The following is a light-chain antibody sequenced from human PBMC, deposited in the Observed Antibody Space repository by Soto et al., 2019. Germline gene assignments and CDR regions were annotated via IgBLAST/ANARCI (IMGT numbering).Light chain of an antibody. CDR3: QQYGGSLLT. CDR1: QGISTH. J-gene: IGKJ4*01. V-gene: IGKV1-9*01. CDR2: DAS. Sequence: DIQLTQSPSFLSASVGDRVTITCRASQGISTHLAWYQQKSGKAPKLLIRDASTLQTGVPSRFSGSGSGTEFTLTISSLQPEDFATYYCQQYGGSLLTFGGGTRVEIK.